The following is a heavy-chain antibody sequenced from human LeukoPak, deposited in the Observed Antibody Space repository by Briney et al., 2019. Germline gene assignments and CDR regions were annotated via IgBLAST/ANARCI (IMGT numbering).Heavy chain of an antibody. CDR3: ARVVQDYYYYYGMDV. V-gene: IGHV4-59*01. CDR2: IYYSGST. Sequence: PSETQSLTCTVSGGSISSYYWSWIRQPPGKGLEWIGYIYYSGSTNYNPSLKSRVTISVDTSKNQFSLKLSSVTAADTAVYYCARVVQDYYYYYGMDVWGQGTTVTVSS. J-gene: IGHJ6*02. CDR1: GGSISSYY.